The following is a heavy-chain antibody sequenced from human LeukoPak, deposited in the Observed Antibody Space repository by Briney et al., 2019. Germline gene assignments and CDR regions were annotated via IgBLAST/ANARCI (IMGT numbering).Heavy chain of an antibody. D-gene: IGHD6-19*01. J-gene: IGHJ4*02. CDR1: GGSFSGYY. CDR2: INHSGST. Sequence: SETLSLTCAVYGGSFSGYYWSWIRQPPGKGLEWIGEINHSGSTNYNPSLKSRVTISVDTSKNQFSLKLSSVTAADTAVYYCASSGWYSGYWGQGTLVTVSS. CDR3: ASSGWYSGY. V-gene: IGHV4-34*01.